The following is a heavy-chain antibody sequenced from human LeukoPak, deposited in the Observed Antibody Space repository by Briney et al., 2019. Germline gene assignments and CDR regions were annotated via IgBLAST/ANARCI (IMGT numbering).Heavy chain of an antibody. J-gene: IGHJ3*02. CDR1: GFTFSSYA. CDR2: ISYDGSNK. V-gene: IGHV3-30-3*01. D-gene: IGHD3-10*01. CDR3: ARDMGAFDI. Sequence: PGGSLRLSCAASGFTFSSYAMSWVRQAPGKGLEWVAVISYDGSNKYYADSVKGRFTISRDNSKNTLYLQMNSLRAEDTAVYYCARDMGAFDIWGQGTMVTVSP.